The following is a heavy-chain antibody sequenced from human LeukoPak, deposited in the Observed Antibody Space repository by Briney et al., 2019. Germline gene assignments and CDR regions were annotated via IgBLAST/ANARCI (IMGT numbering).Heavy chain of an antibody. CDR1: GYTFSSYD. CDR3: ARGIAAARD. J-gene: IGHJ3*01. D-gene: IGHD6-13*01. CDR2: MNPKSGNT. Sequence: ASVTVSCKASGYTFSSYDINWVRQATGQGLEWMGRMNPKSGNTGYGQKFQGRVTMTRNTSIGTAYMELSSLRPEDTALYYCARGIAAARDWGQGTMVTVSS. V-gene: IGHV1-8*01.